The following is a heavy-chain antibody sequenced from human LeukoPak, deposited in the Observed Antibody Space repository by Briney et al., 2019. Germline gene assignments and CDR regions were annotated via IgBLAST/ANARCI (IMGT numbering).Heavy chain of an antibody. D-gene: IGHD3-10*01. CDR3: ARGNYGSGSYYPDY. V-gene: IGHV3-53*04. Sequence: GGSLRLSCAASGFAVSSNYMSWVRQAPGKGLEWVSVIYSGGSTYYADSVKGRFTISRHNTKNTLYLQMNSLRAEDTAVYYCARGNYGSGSYYPDYWRQGTLVTVSS. J-gene: IGHJ4*02. CDR2: IYSGGST. CDR1: GFAVSSNY.